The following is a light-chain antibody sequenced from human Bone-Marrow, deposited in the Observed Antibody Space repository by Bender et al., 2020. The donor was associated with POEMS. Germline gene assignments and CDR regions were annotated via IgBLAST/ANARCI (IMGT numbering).Light chain of an antibody. CDR1: SSDIGAYNY. V-gene: IGLV2-23*01. Sequence: QPALTQPASMSGSPGQSITISCTGTSSDIGAYNYVSWYQQHPGKAPKLMIYEGSKLPSGVSNRFSGSKSGNTASLTISGLQTEDEADYYCCSYAGSSTWVFGGGTKLTVL. CDR2: EGS. J-gene: IGLJ3*02. CDR3: CSYAGSSTWV.